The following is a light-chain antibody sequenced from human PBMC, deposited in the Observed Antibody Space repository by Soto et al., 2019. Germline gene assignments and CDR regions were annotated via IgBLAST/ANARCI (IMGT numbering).Light chain of an antibody. J-gene: IGKJ1*01. CDR2: QAS. Sequence: DIQMTQSPSTLSSSIGDRVTITCRASQKITVWLAWYQQKPGKAPTLLLYQASILENGVPSRFSGSGSETEFTLTISSLQPDDFGTYYCQQYSGYPGTFGQGTKVEIK. CDR3: QQYSGYPGT. CDR1: QKITVW. V-gene: IGKV1-5*03.